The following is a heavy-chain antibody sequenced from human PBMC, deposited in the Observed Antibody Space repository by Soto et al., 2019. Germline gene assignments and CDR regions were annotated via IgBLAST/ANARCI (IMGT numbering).Heavy chain of an antibody. CDR3: ARGDTALGRGYYYFGMDV. V-gene: IGHV1-69*06. D-gene: IGHD5-18*01. CDR2: ISPIFGTA. Sequence: SVKVSCKASGGTFNSYGINWVRQAPGQGLEWIGGISPIFGTANYAQKFQGRVTITADKSAGTAYMELSSLRSEDTAVYYCARGDTALGRGYYYFGMDVGGEGTTVTVSS. CDR1: GGTFNSYG. J-gene: IGHJ6*04.